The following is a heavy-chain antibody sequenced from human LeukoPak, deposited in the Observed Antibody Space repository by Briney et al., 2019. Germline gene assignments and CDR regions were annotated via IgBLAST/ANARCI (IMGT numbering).Heavy chain of an antibody. CDR3: ARGVRYGSGWYYFDY. J-gene: IGHJ4*02. V-gene: IGHV3-30-3*01. D-gene: IGHD6-19*01. CDR1: GFTFSDYY. CDR2: ISYDGSNQ. Sequence: GGSLRLSCAASGFTFSDYYMSWIRQAPGKGLEWVGIISYDGSNQYYADSVKGRFTISRDNSKNMLFMQMKGLRVEDTAVYNCARGVRYGSGWYYFDYWGQGTLVTVSS.